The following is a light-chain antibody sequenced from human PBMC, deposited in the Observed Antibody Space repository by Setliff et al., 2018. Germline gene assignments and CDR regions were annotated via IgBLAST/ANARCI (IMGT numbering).Light chain of an antibody. J-gene: IGLJ1*01. V-gene: IGLV1-44*01. Sequence: QSVLTQPPSASETPGQRVTISCSGSSSNIGSKTVSWYQQLPGTAPKLLXXXXDXXXXXXXXXXXXXXXXXXXSLAISGLQSEDEADYYCAAWDDSLNSYVFGTGTKVTVL. CDR2: XXD. CDR3: AAWDDSLNSYV. CDR1: SSNIGSKT.